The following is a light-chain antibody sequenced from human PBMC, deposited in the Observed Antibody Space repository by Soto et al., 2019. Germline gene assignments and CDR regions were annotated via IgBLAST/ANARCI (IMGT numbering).Light chain of an antibody. Sequence: QSVLTQPASVSGSPGQSSTISCTGGSSDVVSYEFVSWYQQDPGKAPKVRIYEGSKRASGVSSRFSGSNSGNTASLTISGLQAEDEADYYFYSYGDSSNFVFGTGTKLTVI. J-gene: IGLJ1*01. V-gene: IGLV2-23*01. CDR1: SSDVVSYEF. CDR3: YSYGDSSNFV. CDR2: EGS.